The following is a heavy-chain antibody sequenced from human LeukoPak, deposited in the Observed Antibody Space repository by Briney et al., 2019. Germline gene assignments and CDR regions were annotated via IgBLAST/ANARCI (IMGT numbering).Heavy chain of an antibody. V-gene: IGHV1-2*02. CDR3: ARDLDYYDSSGYSRFDAFDI. CDR1: GYTFTGYY. CDR2: INPNSGGT. Sequence: GASVKVSCKASGYTFTGYYMHWVRQAPGQGLEWMGWINPNSGGTNYAQKFQGRVTMTRDTSISTAYMELSRLRSDDTAVYYCARDLDYYDSSGYSRFDAFDIWGQGTMVTVSS. J-gene: IGHJ3*02. D-gene: IGHD3-22*01.